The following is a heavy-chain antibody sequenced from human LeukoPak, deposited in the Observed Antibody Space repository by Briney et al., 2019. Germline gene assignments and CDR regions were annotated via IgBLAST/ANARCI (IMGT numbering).Heavy chain of an antibody. V-gene: IGHV1-2*02. J-gene: IGHJ4*02. CDR1: GYTFTGYY. Sequence: GASVTVSCKASGYTFTGYYMHWVRQAPGQGLEWMGWINPNSGGTNYAQKSQGRVTMTRDTSISTAYMELSRLRSDDTAVYYCARVSVEYCSSTSCYARPFDYWGQGTLVTVSS. CDR3: ARVSVEYCSSTSCYARPFDY. D-gene: IGHD2-2*01. CDR2: INPNSGGT.